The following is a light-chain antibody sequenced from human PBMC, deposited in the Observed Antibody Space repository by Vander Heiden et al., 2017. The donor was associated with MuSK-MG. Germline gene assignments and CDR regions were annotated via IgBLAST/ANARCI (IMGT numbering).Light chain of an antibody. CDR2: DVT. CDR1: SSDVGGYNF. J-gene: IGLJ1*01. CDR3: SSYTSRSTVV. Sequence: QSALTQPASVSGSPGQAITISCTGTSSDVGGYNFVSWYQQHPGKPPISIMYDVTKRPSGVSDRFSGSKSGNTASLTISGLQAEDDAYDYCSSYTSRSTVVFGTGTKLTVL. V-gene: IGLV2-14*01.